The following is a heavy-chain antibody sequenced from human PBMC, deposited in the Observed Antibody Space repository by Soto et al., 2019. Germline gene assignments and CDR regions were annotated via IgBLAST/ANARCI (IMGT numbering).Heavy chain of an antibody. D-gene: IGHD3-10*01. Sequence: QVQLVQSGAEMKKPGSSVKVSCQSSGGTFNTYAMNWVRQAPGQGPEWMGDISPMFGAANYAPKFQGRVTITADESKGTSYMQLSSLTSEVTALYFCAREVQVHTPAFVYWGQGTLVTVSS. CDR1: GGTFNTYA. CDR3: AREVQVHTPAFVY. CDR2: ISPMFGAA. J-gene: IGHJ4*02. V-gene: IGHV1-69*19.